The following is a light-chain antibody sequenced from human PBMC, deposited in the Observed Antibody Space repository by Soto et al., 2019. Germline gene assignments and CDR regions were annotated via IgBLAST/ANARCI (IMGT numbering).Light chain of an antibody. CDR3: RQYYSIPPT. CDR1: QSILYNSNNKNY. Sequence: DIVMTQSPDSLAVSLGERATINCKSSQSILYNSNNKNYLAWYQQKPGQPPKLLIYWASTRESGVPDRFSGSGSGTDFTLTISSLQAEDVAVYYCRQYYSIPPTFGQGTKLEIK. J-gene: IGKJ2*01. V-gene: IGKV4-1*01. CDR2: WAS.